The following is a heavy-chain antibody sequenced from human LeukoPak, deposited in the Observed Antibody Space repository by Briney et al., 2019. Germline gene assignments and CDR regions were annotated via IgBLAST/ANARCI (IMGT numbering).Heavy chain of an antibody. J-gene: IGHJ4*02. Sequence: SETLSLTCTVSGDSVTTASYYWGWIRQPPGRGLEWIGSIYFSGNTYYNWSLKSRVAISIDTSKNQFSLNLTSVTASDTAVYYCARQARYYYDSTKFTFDYWGQGTLVSVSS. V-gene: IGHV4-39*01. CDR1: GDSVTTASYY. CDR3: ARQARYYYDSTKFTFDY. CDR2: IYFSGNT. D-gene: IGHD3-22*01.